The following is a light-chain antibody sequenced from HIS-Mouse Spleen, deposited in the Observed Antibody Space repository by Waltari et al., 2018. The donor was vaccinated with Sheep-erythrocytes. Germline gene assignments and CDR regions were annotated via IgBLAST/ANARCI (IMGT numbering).Light chain of an antibody. CDR3: YSAADNNLV. Sequence: SYELTQPSSVSVSPVQTARSTCSGDVLAKKYARWFQQKPGQAPVLVIYKDSERPSGIPERFSGSSSGTTVTLTISGAQVEDEADYYCYSAADNNLVFGGGTKLTVL. CDR2: KDS. CDR1: VLAKKY. J-gene: IGLJ3*02. V-gene: IGLV3-27*01.